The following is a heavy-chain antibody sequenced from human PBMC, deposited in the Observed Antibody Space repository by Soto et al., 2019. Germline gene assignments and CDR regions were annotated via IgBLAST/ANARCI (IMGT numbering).Heavy chain of an antibody. Sequence: ASVKFSCKASGYTFTGYYMHWVRQAPGQGLEWMGWINPNSGGTNYAQKFQGWVTMTRDTSISTAYMELSRLRSDDTAVYYCARGKYSSSSVNWFDPWGQGTLVTVSS. V-gene: IGHV1-2*04. J-gene: IGHJ5*02. CDR1: GYTFTGYY. CDR2: INPNSGGT. CDR3: ARGKYSSSSVNWFDP. D-gene: IGHD6-6*01.